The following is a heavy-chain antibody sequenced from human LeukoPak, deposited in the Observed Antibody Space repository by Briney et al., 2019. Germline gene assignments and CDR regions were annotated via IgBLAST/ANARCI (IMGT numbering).Heavy chain of an antibody. CDR2: IRSSDTLI. CDR3: ARDKNWGFDY. J-gene: IGHJ4*02. CDR1: GLSLSNYS. Sequence: GGSLRLSCGPSGLSLSNYSVKGVRQAPGKGLEWVSYIRSSDTLIYYADSVKGRFTISTGNAKNSLYLQMNSLRDEVTDVYYCARDKNWGFDYWGQGTLVTVSS. D-gene: IGHD7-27*01. V-gene: IGHV3-48*02.